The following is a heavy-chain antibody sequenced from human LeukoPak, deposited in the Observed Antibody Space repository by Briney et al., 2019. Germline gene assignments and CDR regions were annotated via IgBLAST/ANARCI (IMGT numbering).Heavy chain of an antibody. CDR3: ARAGSSGSVDY. CDR2: INQDGSKG. V-gene: IGHV3-7*01. CDR1: GFIFGTYW. Sequence: PGGSLRLSCAASGFIFGTYWMSWVRQAPGKGLEWVANINQDGSKGYYVDSVTGRFTISRDNAKNSLYLQMNSLKTGDTAVYYCARAGSSGSVDYWGQGTLVTVSS. J-gene: IGHJ4*02. D-gene: IGHD6-25*01.